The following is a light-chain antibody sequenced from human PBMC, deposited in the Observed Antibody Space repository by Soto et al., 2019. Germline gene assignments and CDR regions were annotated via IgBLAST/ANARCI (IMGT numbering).Light chain of an antibody. Sequence: LTHSRYTRSWSQGEIATLSCRASQSVGSSDLAWYQQKPGQAPRLLIYRASRRATGLPDRLRGRGSRPDFTLTISRLAPEDFAVYYCKQYGRSPPWTFGQGTKVDI. CDR2: RAS. CDR3: KQYGRSPPWT. J-gene: IGKJ1*01. CDR1: QSVGSSD. V-gene: IGKV3-20*01.